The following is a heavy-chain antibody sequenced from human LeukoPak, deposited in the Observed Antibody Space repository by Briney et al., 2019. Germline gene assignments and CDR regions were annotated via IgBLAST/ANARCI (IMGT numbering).Heavy chain of an antibody. Sequence: ASVKVSCKASGYVFSDYWIHWVRQAPGRGLECLGWIDPASGITNQPQKFQGRITVTRDTSASTVYMDLTGLTTDDTALYYCARVGAPGGLRPYHYYYWGQGTLVTVSS. CDR3: ARVGAPGGLRPYHYYY. CDR1: GYVFSDYW. J-gene: IGHJ4*02. D-gene: IGHD3-16*01. V-gene: IGHV1-2*02. CDR2: IDPASGIT.